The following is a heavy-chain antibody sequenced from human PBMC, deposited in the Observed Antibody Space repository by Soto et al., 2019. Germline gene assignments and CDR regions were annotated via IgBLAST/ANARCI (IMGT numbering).Heavy chain of an antibody. CDR2: IYPGESET. Sequence: GESLKISCKGSGYSFTSYWSGWVRQMPGKGLEWMGIIYPGESETRYSPSFQGQVTISADKSISTAYLQWNSLKASDTALYYCARQGYSYGLAYWGQGTLVTVSS. V-gene: IGHV5-51*01. CDR1: GYSFTSYW. D-gene: IGHD5-18*01. J-gene: IGHJ4*02. CDR3: ARQGYSYGLAY.